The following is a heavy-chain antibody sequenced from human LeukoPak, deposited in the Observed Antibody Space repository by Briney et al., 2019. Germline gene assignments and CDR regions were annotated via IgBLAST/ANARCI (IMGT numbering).Heavy chain of an antibody. CDR3: ARVDRYHFYLDV. Sequence: ASVKVSCKASGGTFRTYSVTWVRQAPGQGLEWMGGIIPIFGTPNYAQKFQGRVKVTTDGATGTAYMELSSLMSEDTAIYYCARVDRYHFYLDVWGKGTPVTVSS. CDR2: IIPIFGTP. J-gene: IGHJ6*03. V-gene: IGHV1-69*05. CDR1: GGTFRTYS.